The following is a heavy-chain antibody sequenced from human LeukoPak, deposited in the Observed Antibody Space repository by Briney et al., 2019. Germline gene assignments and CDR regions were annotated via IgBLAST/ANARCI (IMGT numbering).Heavy chain of an antibody. J-gene: IGHJ3*02. V-gene: IGHV7-4-1*02. CDR3: TRVIGHGAGDEAFDI. CDR2: INTNTGNP. D-gene: IGHD2-21*01. Sequence: ASVKVSCKASGYTFRSYAMIWVRQAPGQGLEWMGWINTNTGNPTYAQGFTGRFVFSLDTSVSTAYLQINSLKAEDTAVYYCTRVIGHGAGDEAFDIWGQGTMVTVSS. CDR1: GYTFRSYA.